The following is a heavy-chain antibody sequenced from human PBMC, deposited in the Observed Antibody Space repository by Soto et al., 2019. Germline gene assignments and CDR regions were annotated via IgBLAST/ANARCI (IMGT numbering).Heavy chain of an antibody. CDR3: ARAIKWFGELLAFDI. CDR2: IKQDGSEK. V-gene: IGHV3-7*01. Sequence: GGSLSLSCAASGFTFSSYWMSWVRQAPGKGLEWVANIKQDGSEKYYVDSVKGRFTISRDNAKNSLYLQMNSLRAEDTAVYYCARAIKWFGELLAFDIWGQGTMVTVSS. J-gene: IGHJ3*02. CDR1: GFTFSSYW. D-gene: IGHD3-10*01.